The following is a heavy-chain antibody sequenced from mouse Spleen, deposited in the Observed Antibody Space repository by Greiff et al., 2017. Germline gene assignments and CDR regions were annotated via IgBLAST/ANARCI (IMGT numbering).Heavy chain of an antibody. V-gene: IGHV5-9-3*01. CDR1: GFTFSSYA. Sequence: EVQLVESGGGLVKPGGSLKLSCAASGFTFSSYAMSWVRQTPEKRLEWVATISSGGSYTYYPDSVKGRFTISRDNAKNTLYLQMSSLRSEDTAMYYCARQELGRRYFDYWGQGTTLTVSS. J-gene: IGHJ2*01. CDR3: ARQELGRRYFDY. CDR2: ISSGGSYT. D-gene: IGHD4-1*01.